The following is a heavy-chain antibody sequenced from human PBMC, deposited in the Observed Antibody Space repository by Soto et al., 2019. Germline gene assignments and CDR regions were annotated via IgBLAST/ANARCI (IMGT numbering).Heavy chain of an antibody. V-gene: IGHV3-30*18. Sequence: QVQLVESGGGVVQPGRSLRLSCAASGFTFSSYGMHWVRQAPGKGLEWVAVISYDGSNKYYADSVKGRFTISRDNSKNTLYLQMTSRRAEDTAVYYCAKDIGSSGWYRSATLDCWGQGTLVTVSS. CDR3: AKDIGSSGWYRSATLDC. CDR2: ISYDGSNK. CDR1: GFTFSSYG. J-gene: IGHJ4*02. D-gene: IGHD6-13*01.